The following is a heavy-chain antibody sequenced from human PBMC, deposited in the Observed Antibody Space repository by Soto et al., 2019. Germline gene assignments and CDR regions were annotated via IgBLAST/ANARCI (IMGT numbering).Heavy chain of an antibody. D-gene: IGHD6-13*01. CDR1: GGPVINGDSY. Sequence: QVRLQESGPGLVKPSQTLSLTCTVSGGPVINGDSYLNWIRQHPEKGLEWMGYINYRGTTNYNAALKSRILISVDTSKNQFSLRLTSVRAADTAVYYCARDAPGAAPYWGQGTLVTVSS. CDR2: INYRGTT. CDR3: ARDAPGAAPY. V-gene: IGHV4-31*03. J-gene: IGHJ4*02.